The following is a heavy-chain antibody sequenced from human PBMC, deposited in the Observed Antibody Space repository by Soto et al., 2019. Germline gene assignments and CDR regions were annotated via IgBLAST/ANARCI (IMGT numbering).Heavy chain of an antibody. CDR1: GFTFSSYA. CDR3: AKGSRRYDSSGYPRTL. CDR2: ISGSGGST. D-gene: IGHD3-22*01. J-gene: IGHJ4*02. V-gene: IGHV3-23*01. Sequence: EVQLLESGGGLVQPGGSLRLSCAASGFTFSSYAMSWVRQAPGKGLEWVSAISGSGGSTYYADSVKGRFTISRDNSKNTLYQQMNSLRTEDKAVYYCAKGSRRYDSSGYPRTLWGQGTLVTVSS.